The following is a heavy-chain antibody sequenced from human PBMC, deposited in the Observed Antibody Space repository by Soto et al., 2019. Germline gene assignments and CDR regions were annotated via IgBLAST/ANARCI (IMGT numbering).Heavy chain of an antibody. V-gene: IGHV4-59*08. CDR1: GGSISSYY. CDR2: IYYSGST. D-gene: IGHD5-12*01. CDR3: ARRFGGYDEEGWYFDL. J-gene: IGHJ2*01. Sequence: SETLSLTCTVSGGSISSYYWSWIRQPPGKGLEWIGYIYYSGSTNYNPSLKSRVTISVDTSKNQFSLKLSSVTAADTAVYYCARRFGGYDEEGWYFDLWGRGTLVTVS.